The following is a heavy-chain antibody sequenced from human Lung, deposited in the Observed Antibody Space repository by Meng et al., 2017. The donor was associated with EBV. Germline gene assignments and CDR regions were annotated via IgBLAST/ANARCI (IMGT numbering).Heavy chain of an antibody. Sequence: QVQLVPSGAEVKLPGDSVKVSCKASGYTFTLYAIHWVRQAPGQRLEWMGRVNAGNGNTRYAQKFQGRLTITRDTSASTAYMELSSLRSEDTAVYYCARVNYWFDPWGQGTLVTVSS. CDR3: ARVNYWFDP. CDR1: GYTFTLYA. D-gene: IGHD3-10*01. V-gene: IGHV1-3*01. CDR2: VNAGNGNT. J-gene: IGHJ5*02.